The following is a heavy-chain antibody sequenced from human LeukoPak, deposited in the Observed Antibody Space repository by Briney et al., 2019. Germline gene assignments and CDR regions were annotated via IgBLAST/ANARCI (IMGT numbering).Heavy chain of an antibody. J-gene: IGHJ4*02. CDR2: IYYSGGT. V-gene: IGHV4-39*07. D-gene: IGHD1-26*01. Sequence: SETLSLTCTVSGGSISSSSYYWGWIRQPPGKGLEWIGGIYYSGGTYYNPSLKGRVTISVDTSKNQFSLKLSSVTAADTAVYYCARGTTRGKGLGGSQGYYFDYWGQGTLVTVSS. CDR3: ARGTTRGKGLGGSQGYYFDY. CDR1: GGSISSSSYY.